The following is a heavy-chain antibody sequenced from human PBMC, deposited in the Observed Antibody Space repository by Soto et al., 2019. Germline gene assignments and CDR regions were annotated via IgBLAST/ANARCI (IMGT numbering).Heavy chain of an antibody. CDR3: AKTPMETVGTHFFDW. V-gene: IGHV3-23*01. D-gene: IGHD4-4*01. CDR2: ISGAAHGS. CDR1: GFKFADYA. Sequence: VGSLRLSCAGSGFKFADYALAWVRQAPGKGLEWVTSISGAAHGSFTADSVRGRFTVSRDNSKDTLFLQMNNLRAEDTAIYYCAKTPMETVGTHFFDWLGQGTLVTVSS. J-gene: IGHJ4*02.